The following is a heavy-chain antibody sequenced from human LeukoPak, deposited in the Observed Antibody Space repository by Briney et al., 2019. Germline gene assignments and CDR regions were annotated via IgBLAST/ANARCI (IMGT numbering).Heavy chain of an antibody. V-gene: IGHV4-39*01. CDR2: MYYSGST. CDR3: ARHVGGHPYSSSWYADY. D-gene: IGHD6-13*01. Sequence: SPSETLSLTCTVSGGSISSSSYYWGWIRQPPGKGLEWIGSMYYSGSTYYNPSLKSRVTISVDTSKNQFSLKLSSVNATDTAGYYCARHVGGHPYSSSWYADYWGQGTLVTVSS. J-gene: IGHJ4*02. CDR1: GGSISSSSYY.